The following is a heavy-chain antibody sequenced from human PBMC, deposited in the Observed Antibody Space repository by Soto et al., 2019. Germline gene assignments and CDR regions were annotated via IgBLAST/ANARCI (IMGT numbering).Heavy chain of an antibody. V-gene: IGHV1-3*01. Sequence: ASVKVSCKASGYTFTSYAMHWVRQAPGQRLEWMGWINAGNGNTKYSQKFQGRVTITRDTSASTAYMELSSLRSEDTAVYYCAGAFRTVTAREYYCYGMDDWGQGTTVTVSS. D-gene: IGHD2-21*02. J-gene: IGHJ6*02. CDR1: GYTFTSYA. CDR3: AGAFRTVTAREYYCYGMDD. CDR2: INAGNGNT.